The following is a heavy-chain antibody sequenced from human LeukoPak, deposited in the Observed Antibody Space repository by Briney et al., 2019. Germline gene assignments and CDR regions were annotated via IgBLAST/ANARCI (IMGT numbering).Heavy chain of an antibody. J-gene: IGHJ4*02. CDR1: GGSFSGYY. CDR3: ARGHGGYYYDSSGYYLFG. D-gene: IGHD3-22*01. V-gene: IGHV4-34*01. Sequence: PSETLSPTCAVFGGSFSGYYWSWIRQPPGQGLEWIGEINHSGSTNYNPSLKSRVTISVDTSKNQFSLKLSSVTAADTAVYYCARGHGGYYYDSSGYYLFGWGQGTLVTVSS. CDR2: INHSGST.